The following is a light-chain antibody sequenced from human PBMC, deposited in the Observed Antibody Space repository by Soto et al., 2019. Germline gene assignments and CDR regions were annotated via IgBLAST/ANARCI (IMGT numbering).Light chain of an antibody. J-gene: IGLJ2*01. CDR2: DVN. Sequence: HSALTQPASVSGSPGQSITISCTGTSSDIGAYNYVSWYQQHPGKAPKLMIYDVNIRPSGVSNRFSGSKSGNTASLTISGLQAEDEADYYCTSWTTSTTMIFGGGTKVTVL. CDR3: TSWTTSTTMI. V-gene: IGLV2-14*03. CDR1: SSDIGAYNY.